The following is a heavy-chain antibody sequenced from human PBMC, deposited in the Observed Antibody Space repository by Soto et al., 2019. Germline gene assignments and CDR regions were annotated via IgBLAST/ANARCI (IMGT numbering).Heavy chain of an antibody. CDR2: IYYSGST. J-gene: IGHJ4*02. V-gene: IGHV4-39*01. D-gene: IGHD4-17*01. Sequence: QLQLQESGPGLVKPSETLSLTCTVSGGSISSSSYYWGWIRQPPGKGVEWIGRIYYSGSTYYNPSLKSRVTMSVDTSKIHFSLKLSSVTAADTGVYYCVRLNLRDYGDFDFDYWGQGTLVTVSS. CDR3: VRLNLRDYGDFDFDY. CDR1: GGSISSSSYY.